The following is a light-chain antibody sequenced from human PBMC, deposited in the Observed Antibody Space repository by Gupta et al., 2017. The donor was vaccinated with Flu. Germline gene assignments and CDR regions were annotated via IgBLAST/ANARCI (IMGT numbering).Light chain of an antibody. CDR3: QQSLDTLFT. CDR1: QNINNY. J-gene: IGKJ3*01. Sequence: PSSLSTSVGDRVTITCRASQNINNYLNWYQQRPGQAPKLLIYAASSLQSGVPPRFSGSGSGTDFTLTITSLQLEDSGTYYCQQSLDTLFTFGPGTKVEI. V-gene: IGKV1-39*01. CDR2: AAS.